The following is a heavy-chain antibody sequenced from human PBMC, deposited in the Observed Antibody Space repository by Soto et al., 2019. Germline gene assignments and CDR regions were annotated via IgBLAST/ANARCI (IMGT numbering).Heavy chain of an antibody. J-gene: IGHJ4*02. CDR2: ISAYNGNT. Sequence: ASVKVSCKASGYTFTSYGISWVRQAPGQGLEWMGWISAYNGNTNYAQKLQGRVTMTTDTSTSTAYMELRSLRSDDTAVYYCARDKEYQTLDPPYFDYWGQGTLVTVSS. V-gene: IGHV1-18*01. CDR1: GYTFTSYG. D-gene: IGHD2-2*01. CDR3: ARDKEYQTLDPPYFDY.